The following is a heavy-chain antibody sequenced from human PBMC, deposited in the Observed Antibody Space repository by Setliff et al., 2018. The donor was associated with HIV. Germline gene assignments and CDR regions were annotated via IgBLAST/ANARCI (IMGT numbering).Heavy chain of an antibody. J-gene: IGHJ6*02. Sequence: PGESLKISCAASRFDFNNYWMCWVRQAPGKGLEWVANIGQDGTYIHYADSVKGRFTISRDNAKNTLHLQMNSLRAEDTAVYYCTRDSYYPDSSGVFYYYGWDVWGQGTTVTVSS. CDR3: TRDSYYPDSSGVFYYYGWDV. CDR1: RFDFNNYW. V-gene: IGHV3-7*01. CDR2: IGQDGTYI. D-gene: IGHD3-22*01.